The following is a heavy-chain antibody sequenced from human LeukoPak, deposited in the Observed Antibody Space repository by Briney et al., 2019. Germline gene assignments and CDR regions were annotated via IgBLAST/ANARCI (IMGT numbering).Heavy chain of an antibody. CDR2: IKSKTDGGTT. CDR3: TTDKSPFGY. CDR1: GFTFSNAW. J-gene: IGHJ4*02. V-gene: IGHV3-15*01. Sequence: GGSLRLSCAASGFTFSNAWMNWVRQAPGKGLEWVDRIKSKTDGGTTDYAAPVKGRFTISRDDSKNTLDLQMNSLKTEDTAVYYCTTDKSPFGYWGQGALVTVSS.